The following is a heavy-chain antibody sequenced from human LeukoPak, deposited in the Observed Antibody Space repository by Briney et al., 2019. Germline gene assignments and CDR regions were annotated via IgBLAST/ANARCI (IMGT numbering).Heavy chain of an antibody. J-gene: IGHJ3*02. CDR2: MNANSGGT. V-gene: IGHV1-2*02. CDR3: ARGTSHGAFDI. CDR1: GYTFTGYY. Sequence: ASVKVSCKASGYTFTGYYMHWLRQAPGQGLEWMGWMNANSGGTNYAKNFKGRVTMTRDTYVSTAYMELSSLRSDDTAVYYCARGTSHGAFDIWGQGTLVTGSS.